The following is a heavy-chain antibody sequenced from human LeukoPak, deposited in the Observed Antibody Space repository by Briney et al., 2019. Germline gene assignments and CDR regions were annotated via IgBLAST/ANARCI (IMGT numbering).Heavy chain of an antibody. Sequence: PSETLSLTCTVSDYYISSGYYWGWIRQPPGKGLEWIGSIYHSGSTYYNPSLKSRVTISVDTSKNQFSLKLSSVPAADTAVYYCARGDLHGPPYYAFDYWAREPWSPSPQ. D-gene: IGHD1-26*01. J-gene: IGHJ4*02. CDR2: IYHSGST. V-gene: IGHV4-38-2*02. CDR3: ARGDLHGPPYYAFDY. CDR1: DYYISSGYY.